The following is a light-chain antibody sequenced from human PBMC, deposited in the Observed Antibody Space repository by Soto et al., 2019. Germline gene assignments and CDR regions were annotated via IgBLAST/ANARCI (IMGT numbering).Light chain of an antibody. CDR2: GAS. CDR3: QQYGSSPWT. J-gene: IGKJ1*01. Sequence: EIVLTQSPGTQSLSPGERATLSCRASQSLSSNYLAWFQQKPGQAPRLLMFGASSRATGIPDRFSGSGSGTDFSLIISILEPEDCAVYYCQQYGSSPWTFGQGTKVDIK. V-gene: IGKV3-20*01. CDR1: QSLSSNY.